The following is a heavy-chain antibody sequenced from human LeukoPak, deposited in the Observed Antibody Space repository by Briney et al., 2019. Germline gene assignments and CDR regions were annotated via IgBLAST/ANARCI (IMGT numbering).Heavy chain of an antibody. V-gene: IGHV1-2*02. D-gene: IGHD5-18*01. Sequence: ASVKVSCKASGYTFTGYYMHWVRQAPGQGLEWMGWINPNSGGTNYAQKFQGRVTMTRDTSISTAYMELSRLRSDDTAVYYCAREDSGYSYGLFDYWGRGTLVTVSS. J-gene: IGHJ4*02. CDR1: GYTFTGYY. CDR2: INPNSGGT. CDR3: AREDSGYSYGLFDY.